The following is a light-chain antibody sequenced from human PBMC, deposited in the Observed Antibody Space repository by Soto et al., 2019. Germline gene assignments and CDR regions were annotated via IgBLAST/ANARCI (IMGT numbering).Light chain of an antibody. CDR1: QSISSTS. J-gene: IGKJ5*01. V-gene: IGKV3-20*01. CDR3: PQYGNSPFT. CDR2: GAS. Sequence: ETVLTPSPGTLSFPLAERAPLSCRASQSISSTSLAWYQQKPGQAPRLLIYGASTRATGIPDRFSGSESGTDFTLTISRLEPEDFVVYYCPQYGNSPFTFCQGTRPEIK.